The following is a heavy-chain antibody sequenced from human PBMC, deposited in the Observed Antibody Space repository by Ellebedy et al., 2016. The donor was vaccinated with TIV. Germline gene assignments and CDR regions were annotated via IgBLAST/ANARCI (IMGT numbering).Heavy chain of an antibody. CDR1: GFTFSSYP. J-gene: IGHJ5*02. CDR3: AREGGNENWFDP. V-gene: IGHV3-23*01. D-gene: IGHD2-15*01. CDR2: ICDGGDTT. Sequence: PGGSLRLSCAASGFTFSSYPMSWVRQAPGKGLEWVSEICDGGDTTYYADSVKGRFTIFRDNSKNTLYLQMNSLRAEDTAVYYCAREGGNENWFDPWGQGTLVTVSS.